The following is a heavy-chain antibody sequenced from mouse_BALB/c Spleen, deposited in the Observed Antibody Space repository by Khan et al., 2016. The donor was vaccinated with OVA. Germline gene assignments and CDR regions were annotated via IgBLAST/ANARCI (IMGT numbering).Heavy chain of an antibody. V-gene: IGHV3-2*02. D-gene: IGHD1-1*01. CDR2: ISYGGST. CDR1: GYSITSDYA. Sequence: EVQLVESGPGLVKPSQSLSLTCTVTGYSITSDYAWDWIRQFPGNKLEWMGYISYGGSTSYNPSLKSRISITRDTSKNQFFLQLNSVTTEDTATYYCARKNYYGYAMDYWSQGTSVTVSS. J-gene: IGHJ4*01. CDR3: ARKNYYGYAMDY.